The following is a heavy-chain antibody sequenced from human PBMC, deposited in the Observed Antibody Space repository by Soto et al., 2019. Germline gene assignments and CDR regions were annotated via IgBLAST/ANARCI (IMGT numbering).Heavy chain of an antibody. CDR1: GGSISSYY. V-gene: IGHV4-59*08. CDR2: IYYSGST. CDR3: ARRVFYWFDP. Sequence: ASETLSLTCTVSGGSISSYYWSWIRQPPGKGLEWIGYIYYSGSTNYNPSLKSRVTISVDTSKNQFSLKLSSVTAADTAVYYCARRVFYWFDPWGQGTLVTVSS. J-gene: IGHJ5*02.